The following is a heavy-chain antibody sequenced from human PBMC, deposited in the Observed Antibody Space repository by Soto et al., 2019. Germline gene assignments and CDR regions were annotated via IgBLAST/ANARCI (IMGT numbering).Heavy chain of an antibody. CDR3: ARDMYFITAAGGGIDD. Sequence: EVQLVESGGGLVQPGRSLRLSCAASGFTFDDNAMHWVRQSPGKGLEWVSGISWNSGTIAYADSVKGRFTISRDNAKNSLYLQMNSLRAEDTALYYCARDMYFITAAGGGIDDWGQGTLVTDSS. CDR2: ISWNSGTI. CDR1: GFTFDDNA. J-gene: IGHJ4*02. D-gene: IGHD6-25*01. V-gene: IGHV3-9*01.